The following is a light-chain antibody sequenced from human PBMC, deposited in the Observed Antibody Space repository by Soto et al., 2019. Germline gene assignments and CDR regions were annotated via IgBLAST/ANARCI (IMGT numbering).Light chain of an antibody. J-gene: IGLJ1*01. CDR3: QVWDTSSDHYV. CDR1: RIGRKS. V-gene: IGLV3-21*04. CDR2: YDN. Sequence: SYELTQPPSESVAPGETASISCGGDRIGRKSVHWYQQKPGQAPVLVMYYDNDRPSEIPERFSGFNSVNTATLDISGVEAGDEADYYCQVWDTSSDHYVFGPGTKVTVL.